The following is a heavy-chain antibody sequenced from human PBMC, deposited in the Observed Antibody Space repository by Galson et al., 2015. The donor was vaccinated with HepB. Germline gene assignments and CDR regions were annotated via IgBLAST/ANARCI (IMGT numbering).Heavy chain of an antibody. CDR1: GFTFSDFY. J-gene: IGHJ5*02. V-gene: IGHV3-11*01. CDR3: ARTSLGWFDP. CDR2: ISSSGDTI. Sequence: SLRLSCAASGFTFSDFYMSWIRQAPGKGLEWLSYISSSGDTISYAHSVEGRFTVSRDNAKNSLYLQVNSLTAEDTAVYYCARTSLGWFDPWGQGTLLTVSS.